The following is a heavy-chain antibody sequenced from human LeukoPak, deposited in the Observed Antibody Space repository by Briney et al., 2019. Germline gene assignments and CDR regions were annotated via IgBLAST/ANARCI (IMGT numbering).Heavy chain of an antibody. CDR2: ISSSSSYI. J-gene: IGHJ4*02. D-gene: IGHD3-10*01. V-gene: IGHV3-21*01. CDR1: GFTFSSYS. Sequence: GGSLRLSCAASGFTFSSYSMNWVRQAPGKGLEWVSSISSSSSYIYYADSVKGRFTIPRDNAKNSLYLQMNSLRAEDTAVYYCARAEDGSGSYYSGIDWGQGTLVTVSS. CDR3: ARAEDGSGSYYSGID.